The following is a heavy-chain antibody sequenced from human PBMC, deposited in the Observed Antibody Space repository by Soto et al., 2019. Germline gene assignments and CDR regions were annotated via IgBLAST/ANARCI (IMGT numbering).Heavy chain of an antibody. CDR2: ISGSGGST. V-gene: IGHV3-23*01. CDR3: AEEGESAAAGHYYYYGMDV. CDR1: GFTFSSYA. D-gene: IGHD6-13*01. Sequence: PEGSLRLSCAASGFTFSSYAMSWVRQAPGKGLEWVSAISGSGGSTYYADSVKGRFTISRDNSKNTLYLQMNSLRAEDTAVYYCAEEGESAAAGHYYYYGMDVWGKWTKVTVSS. J-gene: IGHJ6*04.